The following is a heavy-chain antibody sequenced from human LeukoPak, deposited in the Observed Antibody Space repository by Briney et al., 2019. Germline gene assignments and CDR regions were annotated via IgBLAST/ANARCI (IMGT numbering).Heavy chain of an antibody. CDR3: ARTTEAHSWLTQYYDYYIDV. D-gene: IGHD6-13*01. CDR1: GGSISSSSYC. V-gene: IGHV4-39*07. J-gene: IGHJ6*03. Sequence: SETLSLTCTVSGGSISSSSYCWGWIRQPPGKGLEWIGSIYYSGSTYYTPSLKSRVTISVDTSKNQFSLKLIPVTAADTAVYYCARTTEAHSWLTQYYDYYIDVWGKGTTVAVSS. CDR2: IYYSGST.